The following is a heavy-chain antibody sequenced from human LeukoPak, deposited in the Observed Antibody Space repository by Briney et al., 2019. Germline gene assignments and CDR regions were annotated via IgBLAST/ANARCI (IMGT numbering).Heavy chain of an antibody. J-gene: IGHJ6*02. V-gene: IGHV3-33*01. CDR3: ARASGIAAAGYYYYGMDV. CDR2: IWYDGSNK. Sequence: GGSLRLSCAASGFTFSSYGMHWVRQAPGKGLEWVAVIWYDGSNKYYADSVKGRFTISRDNSKNTLYLQMNSLRAEDTAVYYCARASGIAAAGYYYYGMDVWGQGTTVTVSS. CDR1: GFTFSSYG. D-gene: IGHD6-13*01.